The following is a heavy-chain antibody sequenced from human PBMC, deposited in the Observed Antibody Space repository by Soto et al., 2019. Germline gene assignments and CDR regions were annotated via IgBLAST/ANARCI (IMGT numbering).Heavy chain of an antibody. CDR3: ARPSRDGYWDAFDI. CDR2: IFSNDEK. J-gene: IGHJ3*02. D-gene: IGHD5-12*01. CDR1: GFSLSNARMG. V-gene: IGHV2-26*01. Sequence: QVTLKESGPVLVKPTETLTLTCTVSGFSLSNARMGVSWIRQPPGKALEWLAHIFSNDEKSYSTSLKSRPTTPNDTSKSQVVLTMTNMDPVDTATYYCARPSRDGYWDAFDIWGQGTMVTVSS.